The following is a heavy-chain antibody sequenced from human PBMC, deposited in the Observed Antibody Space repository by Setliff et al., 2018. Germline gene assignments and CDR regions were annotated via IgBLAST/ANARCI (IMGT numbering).Heavy chain of an antibody. D-gene: IGHD4-17*01. CDR1: GYTFTSYA. CDR3: ASPGATVTTLELLCY. J-gene: IGHJ4*02. V-gene: IGHV1-3*01. CDR2: INAGNGNT. Sequence: GASVKVSCKASGYTFTSYAMHWVRQAPGQRLEWMGWINAGNGNTKYSQKFQGRVTITRDTSASTAYMELSSLRSEDTAVYYCASPGATVTTLELLCYWGQGTLVTVSS.